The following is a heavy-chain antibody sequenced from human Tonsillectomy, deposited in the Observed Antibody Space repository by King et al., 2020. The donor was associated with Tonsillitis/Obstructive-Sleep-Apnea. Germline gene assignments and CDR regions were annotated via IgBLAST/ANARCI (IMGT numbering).Heavy chain of an antibody. D-gene: IGHD2-8*01. CDR3: ARGIVVMVYGSRIKVNDAFDI. CDR2: INPSGGST. J-gene: IGHJ3*02. V-gene: IGHV1-46*01. Sequence: QVQLVESGAEVKKPGASVKLSCKASGYAFTSNYIHWVRQAPGQGLEWMGIINPSGGSTNYAQTFQDRITMTRDTSTSTVYMELSSLRSEDTAVYYCARGIVVMVYGSRIKVNDAFDIWGQGTMVIVSS. CDR1: GYAFTSNY.